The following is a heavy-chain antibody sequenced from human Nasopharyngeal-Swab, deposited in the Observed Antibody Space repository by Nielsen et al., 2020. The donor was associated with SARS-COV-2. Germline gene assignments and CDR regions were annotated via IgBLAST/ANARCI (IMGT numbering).Heavy chain of an antibody. CDR1: GFTFDDYA. D-gene: IGHD2-15*01. CDR2: ISWNSGSI. V-gene: IGHV3-9*01. CDR3: AKGGSSAFDL. Sequence: GGSLRLSCAASGFTFDDYAMHWVRQAPGKGLEWVSGISWNSGSIGFADSVKGRFTISRDNAKNSLYLQMNSLRVEDTALYYCAKGGSSAFDLWGQGTMVTVSS. J-gene: IGHJ3*01.